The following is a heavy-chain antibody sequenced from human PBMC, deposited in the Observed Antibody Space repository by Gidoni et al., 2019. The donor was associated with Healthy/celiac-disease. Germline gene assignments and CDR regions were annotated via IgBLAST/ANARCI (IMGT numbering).Heavy chain of an antibody. CDR1: GGSISRCGSY. CDR3: ARDAGYYYMDV. J-gene: IGHJ6*03. V-gene: IGHV4-31*03. CDR2: IYYSGST. Sequence: QVQLQESGPGLVKPSQNLSLTCTVSGGSISRCGSYWSWIRQHPGKGREWMGYIYYSGSTYYNPSLKSRVTISVDTSKNQFSLKLSSVTAADTAVYYCARDAGYYYMDVWGKGTTVTVSS.